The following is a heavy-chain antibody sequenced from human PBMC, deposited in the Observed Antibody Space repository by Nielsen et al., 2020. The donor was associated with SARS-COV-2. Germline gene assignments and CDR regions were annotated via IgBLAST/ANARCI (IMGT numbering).Heavy chain of an antibody. V-gene: IGHV5-51*01. CDR1: GYSFTSYW. J-gene: IGHJ5*02. Sequence: GESLKISCKGSGYSFTSYWIGWVRQMPGKGLEWMGIIYPGDSDTRYSPSFQGQVTISADKSINTAYLQWSSLKASDTAMYYCARRLRSGGNWDLYNWFDPWGQGTLVTVSS. CDR3: ARRLRSGGNWDLYNWFDP. D-gene: IGHD2-15*01. CDR2: IYPGDSDT.